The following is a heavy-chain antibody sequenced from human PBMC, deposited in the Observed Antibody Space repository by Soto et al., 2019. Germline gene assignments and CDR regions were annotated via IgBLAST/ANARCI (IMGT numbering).Heavy chain of an antibody. CDR3: ARTYDGSGPNSGGYAFDI. J-gene: IGHJ3*02. CDR1: GGSISSSSYY. D-gene: IGHD3-22*01. CDR2: IYYSGST. V-gene: IGHV4-39*01. Sequence: SETLSLTCTVSGGSISSSSYYWGWIRQPPGKGLEWIGSIYYSGSTYYNPSLKSRVTISVDTSKNQFSLKLSSVTAADTAVYYCARTYDGSGPNSGGYAFDIWGQGTMVTVSS.